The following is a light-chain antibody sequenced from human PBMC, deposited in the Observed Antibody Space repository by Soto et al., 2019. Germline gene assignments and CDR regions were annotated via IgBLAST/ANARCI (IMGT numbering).Light chain of an antibody. CDR1: QSVSSAY. Sequence: EIVLTQSPGTLSLSPGERATLSCRASQSVSSAYLAWYQHKPGQPPTLLIYASSSRVTGMPDRFSGSGSGTDFTITISRLEPEDFAVYYCQQYGSSSTWTFGQGTKVEIK. CDR3: QQYGSSSTWT. J-gene: IGKJ1*01. V-gene: IGKV3-20*01. CDR2: ASS.